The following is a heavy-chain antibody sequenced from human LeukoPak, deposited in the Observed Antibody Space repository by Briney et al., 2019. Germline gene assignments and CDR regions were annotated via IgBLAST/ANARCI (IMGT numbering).Heavy chain of an antibody. Sequence: HTGGSLRLSCAASGFTFSSYGMHWVRQAPGKGLEWVAVISYDGSNKYYADSVKGRFTISRDNSKNTLYLQMNNLRAEDTAVYYCARRLVTGGTDWFDPWGQGTLVTVSS. V-gene: IGHV3-30*03. J-gene: IGHJ5*02. D-gene: IGHD1-20*01. CDR1: GFTFSSYG. CDR3: ARRLVTGGTDWFDP. CDR2: ISYDGSNK.